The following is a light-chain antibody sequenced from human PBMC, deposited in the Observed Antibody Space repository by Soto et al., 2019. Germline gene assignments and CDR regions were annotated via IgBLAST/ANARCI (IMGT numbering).Light chain of an antibody. V-gene: IGLV4-60*03. CDR1: SGHSSYI. CDR2: FEGSGSY. Sequence: QPVLTQSSSASASLGSSVKLTCTLSSGHSSYIIAWHQQQPGKAPRYLMKFEGSGSYNKGSGVPDRFSGSSSGADRYLTISILQSEDEADYYCETWDRNTRVFGGGTKLTVL. J-gene: IGLJ2*01. CDR3: ETWDRNTRV.